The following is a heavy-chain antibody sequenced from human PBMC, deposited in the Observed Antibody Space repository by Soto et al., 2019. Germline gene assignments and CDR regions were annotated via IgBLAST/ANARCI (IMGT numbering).Heavy chain of an antibody. D-gene: IGHD2-2*01. J-gene: IGHJ6*02. V-gene: IGHV4-34*01. CDR2: INHSGST. CDR3: ARGLGTIVVVPAASYGMDV. Sequence: XATLSLSCAVYGGSFSGYYWSGIRQPPGKGLEWIGEINHSGSTNYNPSLKSRVTISVDTSKNQFSLKLSSVTAADTAVYYCARGLGTIVVVPAASYGMDVWGQGTTVTVSS. CDR1: GGSFSGYY.